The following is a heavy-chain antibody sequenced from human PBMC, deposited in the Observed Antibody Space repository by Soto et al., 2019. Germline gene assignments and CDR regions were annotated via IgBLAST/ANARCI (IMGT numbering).Heavy chain of an antibody. CDR2: ISAYNGNT. Sequence: QVQLVQSGAEVKKPGASVKVSCKASGYTFTSYGISWVRQAPGQGLEWMGWISAYNGNTNYAQNLQGRVTITRDTSASTAYMELSSLRSEDTAVYYCARGLNGYLHYFDYWGQGTLVTVSS. CDR1: GYTFTSYG. D-gene: IGHD5-18*01. V-gene: IGHV1-18*01. CDR3: ARGLNGYLHYFDY. J-gene: IGHJ4*02.